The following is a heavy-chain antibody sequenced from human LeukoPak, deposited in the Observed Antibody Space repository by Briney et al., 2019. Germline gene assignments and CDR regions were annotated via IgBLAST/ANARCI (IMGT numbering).Heavy chain of an antibody. D-gene: IGHD3-22*01. CDR3: ARALYYYDSSGYSGDY. CDR2: ISYDGSNK. CDR1: GFTFSSYA. V-gene: IGHV3-30-3*01. Sequence: PGGSLRLSCAASGFTFSSYAMHWVRQAPGKGLEWVAVISYDGSNKYYADSVKGRFTISRDNSKNTLYLQMNSLRAEDTAVYYCARALYYYDSSGYSGDYWGQGTLVTVSS. J-gene: IGHJ4*02.